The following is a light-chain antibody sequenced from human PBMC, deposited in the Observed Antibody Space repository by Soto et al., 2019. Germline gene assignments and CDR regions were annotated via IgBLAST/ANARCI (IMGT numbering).Light chain of an antibody. Sequence: DIQMTQSPSSLSASVGDRVTITCRASQNIMTYLSWSQQKPGQAPNLLIYAASSLESGVPSRFSGSGSGTDFTLTISSLQPEDFATYYCQQSYGSPLTFGGGTKVQI. CDR1: QNIMTY. V-gene: IGKV1-39*01. CDR2: AAS. CDR3: QQSYGSPLT. J-gene: IGKJ4*01.